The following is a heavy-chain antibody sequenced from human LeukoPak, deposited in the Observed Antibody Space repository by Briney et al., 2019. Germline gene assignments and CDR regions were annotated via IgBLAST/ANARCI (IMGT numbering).Heavy chain of an antibody. CDR2: INWNGGST. D-gene: IGHD3-10*01. V-gene: IGHV3-20*04. CDR3: ARAPPSGSYFDY. J-gene: IGHJ4*02. Sequence: GGSLRLSCAASGFTFDDYGMGWVRQAPGKGLEWVSGINWNGGSTGYADSVKGRFTISRDNAKNSLYLQMNSLRAEDTALYYCARAPPSGSYFDYWGQGTLVTVS. CDR1: GFTFDDYG.